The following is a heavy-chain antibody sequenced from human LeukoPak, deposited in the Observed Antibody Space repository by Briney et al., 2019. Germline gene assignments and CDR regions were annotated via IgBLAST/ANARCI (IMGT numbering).Heavy chain of an antibody. CDR1: GFTFSSYG. CDR3: ARDVDTYYYYYGMDV. V-gene: IGHV3-33*01. CDR2: IWYDGSNK. Sequence: GRSLRLSCAASGFTFSSYGMHWVRQAPGKGLEWVAVIWYDGSNKYYADSVKGRFTISSDNSKNTLYLQMNSLRAEDTAVYYCARDVDTYYYYYGMDVWGQGTTVTVSS. J-gene: IGHJ6*02. D-gene: IGHD5-18*01.